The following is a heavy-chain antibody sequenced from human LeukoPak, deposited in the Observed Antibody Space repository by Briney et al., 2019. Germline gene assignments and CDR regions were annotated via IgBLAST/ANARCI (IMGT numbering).Heavy chain of an antibody. CDR2: IRSKTNNYAT. CDR1: GFTFSGSA. J-gene: IGHJ3*02. V-gene: IGHV3-73*01. CDR3: TRRAENDAFDI. Sequence: QPGGSLRLSCAASGFTFSGSAMHWVRQASGKGLEWVGQIRSKTNNYATTYAASVKGRFTISRDESKNTAYLQMNSLKNEDTAVYYCTRRAENDAFDIWGQGTMVTVSS.